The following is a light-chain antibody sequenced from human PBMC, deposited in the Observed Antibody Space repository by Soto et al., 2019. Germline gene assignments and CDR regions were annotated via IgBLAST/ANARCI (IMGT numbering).Light chain of an antibody. Sequence: EVVMTQSPATLSVSPGERATLSCRASESVSRNLAWYQQKPGQAPRLLIYDASTRATGIPDRFSGGGSGTEFTLTISRLEPEDFAVYYCQKYGSSPLNFGGGTKVDIK. J-gene: IGKJ4*01. CDR3: QKYGSSPLN. V-gene: IGKV3-15*01. CDR1: ESVSRN. CDR2: DAS.